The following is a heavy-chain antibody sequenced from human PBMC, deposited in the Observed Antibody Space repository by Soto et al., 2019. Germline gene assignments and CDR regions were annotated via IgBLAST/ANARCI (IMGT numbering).Heavy chain of an antibody. J-gene: IGHJ6*02. D-gene: IGHD3-22*01. CDR3: ARASVSGYNYYYYGMDV. CDR2: IYYSGST. CDR1: GGSISSYY. Sequence: SETLSLTCTVSGGSISSYYWSWIRQPPGKGLEWIGYIYYSGSTNYNPSLKSRVTISVDTSKNQFSLKLSSVTAADTAVYYCARASVSGYNYYYYGMDVWGQGTTVTVSS. V-gene: IGHV4-59*01.